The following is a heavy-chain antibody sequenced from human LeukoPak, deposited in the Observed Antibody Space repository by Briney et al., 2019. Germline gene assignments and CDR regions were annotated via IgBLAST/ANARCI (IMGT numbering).Heavy chain of an antibody. CDR2: INHSGST. CDR1: GGSFSGYY. CDR3: ARSRYYYGSGHNDY. Sequence: PSETLSLTCAVYGGSFSGYYWSWIRQPPGKGLEWIGEINHSGSTNYNPSLKSRVTISVDTSKNQFSLKLSSVTAADTAVYYCARSRYYYGSGHNDYWGQGTLVTVSS. V-gene: IGHV4-34*01. D-gene: IGHD3-10*01. J-gene: IGHJ4*02.